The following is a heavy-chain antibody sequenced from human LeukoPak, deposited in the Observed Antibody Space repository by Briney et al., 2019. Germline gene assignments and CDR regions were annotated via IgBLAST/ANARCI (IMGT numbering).Heavy chain of an antibody. CDR2: ISYGGSNK. V-gene: IGHV3-30-3*01. D-gene: IGHD4-17*01. CDR1: GFTFSSYA. J-gene: IGHJ4*02. CDR3: ARDGDYPFDY. Sequence: TGGSLRLSCAASGFTFSSYAMHWVRQAPGKGLEWVAVISYGGSNKYYADSVRGRFTISRDNSKNTLYLQMNSLRAEDTAVYYCARDGDYPFDYWGQGTLVTVSS.